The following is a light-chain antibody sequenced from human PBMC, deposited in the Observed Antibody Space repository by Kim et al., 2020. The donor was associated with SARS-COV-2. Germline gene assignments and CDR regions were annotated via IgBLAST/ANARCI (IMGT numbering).Light chain of an antibody. V-gene: IGKV3-15*01. J-gene: IGKJ3*01. CDR1: QSVSSN. CDR2: GAS. Sequence: VSPGERATLSCRASQSVSSNLAWYQQKPGQAPRLLIYGASARATGIPARFSGSGSGTEFTLTISSLQSEDFAVYYCQQYNNWPFTFGPGTKVDIK. CDR3: QQYNNWPFT.